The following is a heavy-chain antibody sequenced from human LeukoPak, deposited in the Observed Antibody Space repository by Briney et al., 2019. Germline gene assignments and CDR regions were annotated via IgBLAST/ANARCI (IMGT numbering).Heavy chain of an antibody. Sequence: SETLSLTCTVSGGSISSGDYYWGWIRQPPGKGLEWIGSIYYSGSTYYNPSLKSRVTISVDTSKNQFSLKLSSVTAADTAVYYCARVLRSGYDSFDYWGQGTLVTVSS. J-gene: IGHJ4*02. CDR1: GGSISSGDYY. V-gene: IGHV4-39*07. D-gene: IGHD5-12*01. CDR3: ARVLRSGYDSFDY. CDR2: IYYSGST.